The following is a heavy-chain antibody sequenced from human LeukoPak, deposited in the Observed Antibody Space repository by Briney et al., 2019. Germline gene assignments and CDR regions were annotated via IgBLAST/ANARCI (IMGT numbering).Heavy chain of an antibody. CDR2: INPSGGST. V-gene: IGHV1-46*01. D-gene: IGHD2-2*01. Sequence: ASVKVSCKASGYTFTSYYMHWVRQAPGQGLEWMGIINPSGGSTSYAQKFQGRVTMTRDTSTSTVYMELSSLRAEDTAIYYCARDSYGDCSGTTCYHRGWFDPWGQGTLVSVSS. CDR3: ARDSYGDCSGTTCYHRGWFDP. CDR1: GYTFTSYY. J-gene: IGHJ5*02.